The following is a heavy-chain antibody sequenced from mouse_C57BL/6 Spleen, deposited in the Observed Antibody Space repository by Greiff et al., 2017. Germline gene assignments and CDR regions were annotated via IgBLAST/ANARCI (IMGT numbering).Heavy chain of an antibody. CDR2: INPSNGGP. D-gene: IGHD2-5*01. V-gene: IGHV1-53*01. Sequence: QVQLQQPGTELVKPGASVKLSCKASGYTFTSYWMHWVKQRPGQGLEWIGNINPSNGGPNNTEKFKSKDTLTVDKSSSTAYMQLSSLTSEDSAVYYCARDSNYRRYWYFDVWGTGTTVTVAS. J-gene: IGHJ1*03. CDR3: ARDSNYRRYWYFDV. CDR1: GYTFTSYW.